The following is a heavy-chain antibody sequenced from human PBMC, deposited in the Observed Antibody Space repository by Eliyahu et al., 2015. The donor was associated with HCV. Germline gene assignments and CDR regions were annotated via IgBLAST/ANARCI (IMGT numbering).Heavy chain of an antibody. CDR2: ISGXGGST. CDR1: GFTFXXYX. V-gene: IGHV3-23*01. CDR3: AKGGEDIVVVVAATPDAFDI. Sequence: EVQLLESGGGLVQPGGSLRLSCAASGFTFXXYXLSWVRQAPGKGLGWVSAISGXGGSTYYADSVKGRFTISRDNSKNTLYLQMNSLRAEDTAVYYCAKGGEDIVVVVAATPDAFDIWGQGTMVTVSS. J-gene: IGHJ3*02. D-gene: IGHD2-15*01.